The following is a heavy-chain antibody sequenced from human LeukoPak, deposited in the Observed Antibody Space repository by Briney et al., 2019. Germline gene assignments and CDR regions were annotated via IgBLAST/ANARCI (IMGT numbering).Heavy chain of an antibody. V-gene: IGHV4-34*09. CDR1: GGSFSGYY. CDR2: INHSGST. D-gene: IGHD3-22*01. Sequence: PSETLSLTCAVNGGSFSGYYWSWIRQPPGKGLEWIGEINHSGSTNYNPSLKSRVTMSADTSKNQLSLKLSSVTAADTAVYYCARPYYYDSRIDPWGQGILVTVSS. CDR3: ARPYYYDSRIDP. J-gene: IGHJ5*02.